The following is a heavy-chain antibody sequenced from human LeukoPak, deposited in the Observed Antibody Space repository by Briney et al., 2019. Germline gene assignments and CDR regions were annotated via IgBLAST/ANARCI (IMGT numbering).Heavy chain of an antibody. CDR2: IYYSGST. D-gene: IGHD2-2*02. CDR1: GGSISSSSYY. J-gene: IGHJ4*02. V-gene: IGHV4-39*07. Sequence: PSETLSLTCTVSGGSISSSSYYWGWIRQPPGKGLEWIGSIYYSGSTYYNPSLKSRVTISVDTSKNQFSLKLSSVTAADTAVYYCARDLTEQYCSSTSCYTGFDYWGQGTLVTVSS. CDR3: ARDLTEQYCSSTSCYTGFDY.